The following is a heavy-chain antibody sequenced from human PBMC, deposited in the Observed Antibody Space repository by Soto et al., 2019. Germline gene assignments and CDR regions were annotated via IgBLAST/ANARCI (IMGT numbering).Heavy chain of an antibody. Sequence: PGGSLRLSCAASGFTFSSYSMNWVRQAPGKGLEWVSSISSSSSYIYYADSVKGRFTISRDNAKNPLYLQMNSLRAEDTAVYYCARDHQYQLNSNFDYWGQGTLVTVSS. J-gene: IGHJ4*02. CDR2: ISSSSSYI. CDR1: GFTFSSYS. D-gene: IGHD2-2*01. CDR3: ARDHQYQLNSNFDY. V-gene: IGHV3-21*01.